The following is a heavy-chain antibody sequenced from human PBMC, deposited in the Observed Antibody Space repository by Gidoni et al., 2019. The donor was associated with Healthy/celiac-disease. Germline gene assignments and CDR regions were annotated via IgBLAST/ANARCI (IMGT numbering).Heavy chain of an antibody. D-gene: IGHD2-2*01. V-gene: IGHV3-53*01. CDR3: ARDTRYCSSTSCYDYYYYGMDV. J-gene: IGHJ6*02. Sequence: EVQLVESGGGLIQPGGSLRLSCAASGFTVRSHYMSWVRQAQGKGREWVSVIYSGGSTYYADSVKGRFTISRDNSKNALYLQMNSLRAEDTAVYYCARDTRYCSSTSCYDYYYYGMDVWGQGTTVTVSS. CDR1: GFTVRSHY. CDR2: IYSGGST.